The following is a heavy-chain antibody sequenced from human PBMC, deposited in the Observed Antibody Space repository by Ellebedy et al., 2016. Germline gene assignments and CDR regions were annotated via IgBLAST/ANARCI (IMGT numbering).Heavy chain of an antibody. V-gene: IGHV3-7*01. Sequence: GGSLRLXCAASGFTYSNYAMSWVRQAPGKGLEWVANINQDGSERQYVDSVKGRFTISRDNAKNSLYLQMNSLRAEDTAVYYCARDLGYYKFESWGQGTLVTVSS. CDR3: ARDLGYYKFES. D-gene: IGHD1-26*01. J-gene: IGHJ4*02. CDR2: INQDGSER. CDR1: GFTYSNYA.